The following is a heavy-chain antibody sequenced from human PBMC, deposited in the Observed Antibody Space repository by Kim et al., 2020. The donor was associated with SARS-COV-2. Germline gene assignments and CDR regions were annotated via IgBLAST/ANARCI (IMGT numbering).Heavy chain of an antibody. Sequence: SVKVSCNASGDTFSSYSIRWVRQAPGQGLEWMGGINPNFGATNYAQKFQGRVTITADASTSTAYMELSSLRSEDTAVYYCAGLCLRVLFPGHYNLDAWG. D-gene: IGHD3-10*01. CDR1: GDTFSSYS. CDR3: AGLCLRVLFPGHYNLDA. V-gene: IGHV1-69*13. CDR2: INPNFGAT. J-gene: IGHJ6*03.